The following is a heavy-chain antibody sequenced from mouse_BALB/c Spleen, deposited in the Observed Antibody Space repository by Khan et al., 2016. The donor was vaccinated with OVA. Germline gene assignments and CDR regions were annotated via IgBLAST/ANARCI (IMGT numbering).Heavy chain of an antibody. CDR2: ISSDGDYT. Sequence: EVELVESGGGLVKPGGSLKLSCAASGFTFSTYAMSWVRQTPEKRLEWVATISSDGDYTYFPDNVTGRFTISRDNAKNTLCLQMTSLRSEDTAMYYCARSPYGNVAYWGQGTLGTVSA. D-gene: IGHD2-1*01. V-gene: IGHV5-9-3*01. CDR1: GFTFSTYA. J-gene: IGHJ3*01. CDR3: ARSPYGNVAY.